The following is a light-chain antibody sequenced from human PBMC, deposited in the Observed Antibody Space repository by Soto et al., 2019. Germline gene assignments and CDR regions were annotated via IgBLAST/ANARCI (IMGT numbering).Light chain of an antibody. J-gene: IGKJ4*01. CDR3: RHRRHWPPGAT. Sequence: EVVLTQSPATLSLSPGERATLSCRASQSVSTYLAWYQHKPGQAPRLLIYDASTRATGTPARFSGGGSGTDFALPISSLPPEDLADTYCRHRRHWPPGATFGGGTKVEIK. V-gene: IGKV3-11*01. CDR2: DAS. CDR1: QSVSTY.